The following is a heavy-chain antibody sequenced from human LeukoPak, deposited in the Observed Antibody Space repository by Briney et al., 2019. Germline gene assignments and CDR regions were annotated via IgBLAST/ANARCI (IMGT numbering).Heavy chain of an antibody. CDR2: IYPGDSDT. J-gene: IGHJ4*02. Sequence: PGESLKISCKGSGYSFTSYWIGWVRQMPGKGLEWMGLIYPGDSDTRYSPSFQGQVTISADRSISTAYLQWNSLEASDTAFYYCARLPVYAYFDYWGQGTLVTISS. D-gene: IGHD1-14*01. CDR3: ARLPVYAYFDY. V-gene: IGHV5-51*01. CDR1: GYSFTSYW.